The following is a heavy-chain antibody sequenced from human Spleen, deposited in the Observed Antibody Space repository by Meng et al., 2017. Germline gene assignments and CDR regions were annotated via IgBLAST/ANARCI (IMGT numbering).Heavy chain of an antibody. Sequence: GESLKISCAASGFTFSSYSMHWVRQAPGKGLEWVAVISYDGSTTYYADSVKGRFTFSRDNSKNTLYLQMNSLRAEDTAVYYCARERPFWSGYHNYYYNYGLDVWGQGTTVTVSS. CDR2: ISYDGSTT. J-gene: IGHJ6*02. V-gene: IGHV3-30*01. CDR1: GFTFSSYS. CDR3: ARERPFWSGYHNYYYNYGLDV. D-gene: IGHD3-3*01.